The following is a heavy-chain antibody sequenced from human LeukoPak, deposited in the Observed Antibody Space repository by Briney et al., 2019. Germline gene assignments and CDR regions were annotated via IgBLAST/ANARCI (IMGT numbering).Heavy chain of an antibody. D-gene: IGHD6-13*01. Sequence: SETLSLTCTVSGGSISSYYWSWIWQPPGKGLEWIGYIYYSGSTNYNPSLKSRVTISVDTSKNQFSLKLSSVTAADTAVYYCARHSAGIAAAGPLYYFDYWGQGTLVTVSS. CDR1: GGSISSYY. V-gene: IGHV4-59*08. CDR2: IYYSGST. CDR3: ARHSAGIAAAGPLYYFDY. J-gene: IGHJ4*02.